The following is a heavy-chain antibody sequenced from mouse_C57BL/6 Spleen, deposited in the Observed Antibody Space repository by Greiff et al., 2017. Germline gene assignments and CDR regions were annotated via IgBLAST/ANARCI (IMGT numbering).Heavy chain of an antibody. CDR1: GYTFTSYW. J-gene: IGHJ2*01. CDR2: IHPNSGST. CDR3: ARVISTVAYFDY. D-gene: IGHD1-1*01. Sequence: QVQLQQPGAELVKPGASVKLSCKASGYTFTSYWMHWVKQRPGQGLEWIGMIHPNSGSTNYNEKFKSKATLTVDKSSSTAYMQLSRLTSEDSAVYYCARVISTVAYFDYWGQGTTLTVSA. V-gene: IGHV1-64*01.